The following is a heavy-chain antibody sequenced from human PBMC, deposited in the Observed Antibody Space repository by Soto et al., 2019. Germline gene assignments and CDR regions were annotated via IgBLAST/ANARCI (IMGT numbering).Heavy chain of an antibody. D-gene: IGHD1-1*01. CDR3: VRDGTTTLWDWFDP. V-gene: IGHV4-4*07. CDR1: GASISGFY. Sequence: PSETLPLTCTVSGASISGFYWRWIRKSAGKGLEWIGRIYATGTTDYNPSLKSRVMMSVDTSKKQFSLKLRSVTAADTAVYYCVRDGTTTLWDWFDPWGQGSSVTVSS. CDR2: IYATGTT. J-gene: IGHJ5*02.